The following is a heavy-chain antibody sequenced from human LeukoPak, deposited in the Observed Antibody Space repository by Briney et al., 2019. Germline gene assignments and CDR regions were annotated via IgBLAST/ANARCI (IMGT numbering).Heavy chain of an antibody. CDR1: GGSFSGYY. CDR3: ARGLEHIVVVTAITFDY. V-gene: IGHV4-34*01. Sequence: SETLSLTCAVYGGSFSGYYWSWIRQPPGKGLEWIGEINHSGSTNYNPSLKSRVTISVVTSKNQFSLKLSSVTAADTAVYYCARGLEHIVVVTAITFDYWGQGTLVTVSS. D-gene: IGHD2-21*02. J-gene: IGHJ4*02. CDR2: INHSGST.